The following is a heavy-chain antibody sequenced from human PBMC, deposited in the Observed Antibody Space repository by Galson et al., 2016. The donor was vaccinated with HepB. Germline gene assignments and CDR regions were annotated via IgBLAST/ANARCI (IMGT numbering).Heavy chain of an antibody. V-gene: IGHV3-48*02. CDR3: ARDGGIPGAAFDI. D-gene: IGHD3-16*01. CDR2: ISSSSSTI. CDR1: GFTFSSYS. J-gene: IGHJ3*02. Sequence: SLRLSCADSGFTFSSYSMNWVRQAPGKGLEWVSYISSSSSTIYYADSVKGGFTISRDNAKNSLYLQMNSLRDGDTAVYYCARDGGIPGAAFDIWGQGTMVTVSS.